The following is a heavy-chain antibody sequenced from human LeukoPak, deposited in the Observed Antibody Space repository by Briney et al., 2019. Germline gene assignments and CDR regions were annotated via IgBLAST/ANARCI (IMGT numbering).Heavy chain of an antibody. CDR2: IYYSGST. D-gene: IGHD3-22*01. Sequence: SETLSLTCTVSGGSISSYYWSWIRQPPGKGLEWIGYIYYSGSTNYNPSLKSRVTISVDTSKNQFSLKLSSVTAADTAVYYCARGGLNYYDSSGYCYVGAFDIWGQGTMVTVSS. CDR3: ARGGLNYYDSSGYCYVGAFDI. J-gene: IGHJ3*02. CDR1: GGSISSYY. V-gene: IGHV4-59*01.